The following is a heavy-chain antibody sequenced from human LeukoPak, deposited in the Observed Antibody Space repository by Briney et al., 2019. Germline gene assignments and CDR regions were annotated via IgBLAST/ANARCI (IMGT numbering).Heavy chain of an antibody. CDR3: ARGLGYCSGYSCYPGD. Sequence: ASVKVSCKASGHTFTSYPVNWVRQAPGQGLEWMGWISTNAGIPTYAQGFTGRLVFSLDTSVSTAYLQITSLEAGDTAVYYCARGLGYCSGYSCYPGDWGQGTLVTVSS. J-gene: IGHJ4*02. CDR2: ISTNAGIP. CDR1: GHTFTSYP. D-gene: IGHD2-15*01. V-gene: IGHV7-4-1*02.